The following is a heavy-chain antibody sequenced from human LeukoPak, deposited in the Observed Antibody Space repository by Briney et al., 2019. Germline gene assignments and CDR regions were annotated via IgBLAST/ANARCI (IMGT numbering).Heavy chain of an antibody. D-gene: IGHD3-22*01. CDR1: GGSISSSNW. Sequence: PSETLSLTCAVSGGSISSSNWWSWVRQPPGKGLEWIGEIYHSGSTNYNPSLKSRATISVDKSKNQFSLKLSSVTAADTAVYYCARDRYYYDSSGYYLFDYWGQGTLVTVSS. V-gene: IGHV4-4*02. J-gene: IGHJ4*02. CDR3: ARDRYYYDSSGYYLFDY. CDR2: IYHSGST.